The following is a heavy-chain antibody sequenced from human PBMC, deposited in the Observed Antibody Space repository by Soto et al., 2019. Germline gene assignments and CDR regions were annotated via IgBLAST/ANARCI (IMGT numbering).Heavy chain of an antibody. J-gene: IGHJ4*02. CDR2: IGWNSGSI. V-gene: IGHV3-9*01. D-gene: IGHD2-15*01. CDR1: GFTFDDYA. Sequence: GGSLRLSCAASGFTFDDYAMHWVRQAPGKGLEWVSGIGWNSGSIGYADSVKGRFTISRDNAKNSLYLQMNSLRAEDTALYYCAKEAAPYCSGGSCYFGYWGQGTLVTVSS. CDR3: AKEAAPYCSGGSCYFGY.